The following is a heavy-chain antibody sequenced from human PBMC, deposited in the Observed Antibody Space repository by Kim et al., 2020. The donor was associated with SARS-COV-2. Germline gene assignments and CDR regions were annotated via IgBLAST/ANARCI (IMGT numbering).Heavy chain of an antibody. Sequence: LKSRVTISVDTSKNHFSLKLSSVTAADTAVYYWARMDSGYDWEYYFDYWGQGTLVTVSS. D-gene: IGHD5-12*01. J-gene: IGHJ4*02. CDR3: ARMDSGYDWEYYFDY. V-gene: IGHV4-31*02.